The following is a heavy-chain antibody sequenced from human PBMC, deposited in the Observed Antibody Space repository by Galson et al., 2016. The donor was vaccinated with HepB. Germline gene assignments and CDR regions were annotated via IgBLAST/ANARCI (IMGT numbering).Heavy chain of an antibody. J-gene: IGHJ4*02. Sequence: LSLTCSVSGGSISSWSYRTYHWGWIRQSPGKGLEWIAVIHYDGTPYYNPSLDSRVTISVDTSKNQFSLKVTSVTAADTAVYFCARQPGSGIPYDYFDLWGQGTLVPVSS. CDR2: IHYDGTP. D-gene: IGHD2-21*01. CDR3: ARQPGSGIPYDYFDL. CDR1: GGSISSWSYRTYH. V-gene: IGHV4-39*01.